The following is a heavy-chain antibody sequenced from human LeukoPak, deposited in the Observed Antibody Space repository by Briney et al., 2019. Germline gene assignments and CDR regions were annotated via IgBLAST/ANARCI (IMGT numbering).Heavy chain of an antibody. D-gene: IGHD2-15*01. CDR2: IRYDGSNK. V-gene: IGHV3-30*02. CDR1: GFTFSSYG. Sequence: GGSLRLSCAASGFTFSSYGMHWVRQAPGKGLEGVAFIRYDGSNKYYADSVKGRFTISRDNAENTLYLQMDNLRAEDTAVYYCAREGGGYRLFEFWGQGLLVTVSS. CDR3: AREGGGYRLFEF. J-gene: IGHJ4*02.